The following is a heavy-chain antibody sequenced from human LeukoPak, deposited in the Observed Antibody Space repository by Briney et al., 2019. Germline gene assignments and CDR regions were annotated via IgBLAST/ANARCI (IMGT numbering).Heavy chain of an antibody. Sequence: PGGSLRLSRAASGFTFDDYAMHWVRQAPGKGLEWVSGISWNSGSIGHADSVKGRFTISRDNAKNSLYLQMNSLRAEDTAVYYCARDEGIAVAGTTLFDYWGQGTLVTVSS. CDR3: ARDEGIAVAGTTLFDY. J-gene: IGHJ4*02. D-gene: IGHD6-19*01. CDR1: GFTFDDYA. V-gene: IGHV3-9*01. CDR2: ISWNSGSI.